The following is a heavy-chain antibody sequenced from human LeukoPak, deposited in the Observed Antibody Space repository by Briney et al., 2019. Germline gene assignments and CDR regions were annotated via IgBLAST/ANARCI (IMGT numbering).Heavy chain of an antibody. D-gene: IGHD3-3*01. Sequence: GASVKVSCKASGYTFTSYGISWVRQAPGRGLEWMGWISAYNGNTNYAQKLQGRVTMTTDTSTSTAYMELRSLRSDDTAVYCCARTLLRITIFGVVIVSWFDPWGQGTLVTVSS. CDR1: GYTFTSYG. CDR2: ISAYNGNT. J-gene: IGHJ5*02. V-gene: IGHV1-18*01. CDR3: ARTLLRITIFGVVIVSWFDP.